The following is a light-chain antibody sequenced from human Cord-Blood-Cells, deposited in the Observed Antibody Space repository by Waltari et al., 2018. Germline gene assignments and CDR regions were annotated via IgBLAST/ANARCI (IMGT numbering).Light chain of an antibody. Sequence: AIRMTQSPSSFSASTGDSVTITCRASQGISSYLALYQQKPGKAPNLLIYAASTLQSGVPSRFSGSGSGTDFTLTISCLQSEDFATYYCQQYYSYPFTFGPGTKVDIK. CDR1: QGISSY. CDR3: QQYYSYPFT. J-gene: IGKJ3*01. V-gene: IGKV1-8*01. CDR2: AAS.